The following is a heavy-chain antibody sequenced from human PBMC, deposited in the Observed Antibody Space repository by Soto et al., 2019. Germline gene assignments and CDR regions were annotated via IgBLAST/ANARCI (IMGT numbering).Heavy chain of an antibody. D-gene: IGHD3-9*01. J-gene: IGHJ6*02. CDR2: ISASKGST. V-gene: IGHV1-18*04. Sequence: QVQLVQSGGEVKKPGASVKVSCTASGYSFNTYAITWVRQAPGQGLEWLGWISASKGSTNYAKKVQDRLTMTTDTSTNTAYMDLRSLRADDTAVYYCARVSYYDVVTGYDPQKYLYYAMDVWGQGTTVTVSS. CDR1: GYSFNTYA. CDR3: ARVSYYDVVTGYDPQKYLYYAMDV.